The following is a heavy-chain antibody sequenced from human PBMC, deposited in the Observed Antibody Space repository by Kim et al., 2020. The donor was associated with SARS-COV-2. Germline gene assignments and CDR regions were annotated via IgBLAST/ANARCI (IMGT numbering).Heavy chain of an antibody. D-gene: IGHD3-22*01. CDR3: ARAYYYDSSGHYYYYGMDV. CDR2: IIPIFGTA. V-gene: IGHV1-69*13. CDR1: GGTFSSYA. Sequence: SVKVSCKASGGTFSSYAISWVRQAPGQGLEWMGGIIPIFGTANYAQKFQGRVTITADESTSTAYMELSSLRSEDTAVYYCARAYYYDSSGHYYYYGMDVWGQGTTVTVSS. J-gene: IGHJ6*02.